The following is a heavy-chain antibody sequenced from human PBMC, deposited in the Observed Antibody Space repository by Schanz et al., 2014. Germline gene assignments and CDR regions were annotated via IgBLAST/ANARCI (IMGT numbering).Heavy chain of an antibody. CDR2: ISGSSSTK. Sequence: EVQLVESGGGLVQPGGSLRLSCAASGITFSGYSMNWVRQAPGKGLEWVSYISGSSSTKYYADSVKGRFTISRDNGETSVYLQMNGLRAEDTAVYFCARDLSSLIQGDVWGKGTTVTVSS. D-gene: IGHD2-2*01. V-gene: IGHV3-48*04. J-gene: IGHJ6*04. CDR1: GITFSGYS. CDR3: ARDLSSLIQGDV.